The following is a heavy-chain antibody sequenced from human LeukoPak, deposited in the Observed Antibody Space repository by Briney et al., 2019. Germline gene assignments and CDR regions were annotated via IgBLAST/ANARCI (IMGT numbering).Heavy chain of an antibody. CDR3: AKDLELRFLEWLRPFDY. J-gene: IGHJ4*02. CDR2: ISGSGGST. D-gene: IGHD3-3*01. V-gene: IGHV3-23*01. Sequence: GGSLRLSCAASGCTFSSYAMSWVRQAPGKGLEWVSAISGSGGSTYYADSVKGRFTISRDNSKNTLYLQMNSLRAEDTAVYYCAKDLELRFLEWLRPFDYWGQGTLVTVSS. CDR1: GCTFSSYA.